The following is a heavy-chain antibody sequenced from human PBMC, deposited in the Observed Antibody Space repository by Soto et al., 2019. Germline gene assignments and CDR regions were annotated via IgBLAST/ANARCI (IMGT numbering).Heavy chain of an antibody. V-gene: IGHV1-18*01. CDR3: ALRITIFGVVGGKAAFDI. J-gene: IGHJ3*02. CDR2: ISAYNGNT. CDR1: GYTFTSYG. D-gene: IGHD3-3*01. Sequence: QVQLVQSGAEVKKPGASVKVSCKASGYTFTSYGISWVRQAPGQGLEGMGWISAYNGNTNYAQKRQGRVTMTTDTSTSTAYMELRSLRSDDTAVYYCALRITIFGVVGGKAAFDIWGQGTMVTVSS.